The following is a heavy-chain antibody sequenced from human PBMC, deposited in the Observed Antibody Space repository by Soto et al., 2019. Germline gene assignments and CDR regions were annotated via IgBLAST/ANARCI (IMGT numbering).Heavy chain of an antibody. J-gene: IGHJ6*02. V-gene: IGHV3-48*02. CDR1: GFTFSSYR. CDR3: ARLLKWEHYAYYGMDV. Sequence: LGVCCAGYGFTFSSYRMNWVREAPWKGLEWVSYISSSSSTIYYADSVKGRLTISRDNAKNSLYLQMNSLRDEDTAVYYCARLLKWEHYAYYGMDVWGQGTTVTVSS. D-gene: IGHD1-26*01. CDR2: ISSSSSTI.